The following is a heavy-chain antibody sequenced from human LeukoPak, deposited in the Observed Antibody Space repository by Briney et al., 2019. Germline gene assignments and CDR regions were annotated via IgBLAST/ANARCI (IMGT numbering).Heavy chain of an antibody. J-gene: IGHJ6*03. D-gene: IGHD2-2*02. V-gene: IGHV1-24*01. CDR3: ARDRYCSSTSCYMVPYYYYYYMDV. CDR2: FDPEDGET. CDR1: GYTLTELS. Sequence: GASVKVSCKVSGYTLTELSMHWVRQAPGKGLEWMGGFDPEDGETIYAQKFQGRVTMTTDTSTSTAYMELRSLRSDDTAVYYCARDRYCSSTSCYMVPYYYYYYMDVWGKGTTVTVSS.